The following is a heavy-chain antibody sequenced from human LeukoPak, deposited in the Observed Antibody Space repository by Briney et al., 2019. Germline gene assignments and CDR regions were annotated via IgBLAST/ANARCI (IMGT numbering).Heavy chain of an antibody. V-gene: IGHV1-2*02. Sequence: ASVKVSCKASGYTFTGYYLHWVRRAPGQGLEWMGWINPNSGGTNYAQKFQGRVTMTRDTSISTAYMELSRLRSDDTAVYYCARMSYGDYLVDRYYYMDVWGKGTTVTVSS. CDR3: ARMSYGDYLVDRYYYMDV. J-gene: IGHJ6*03. CDR1: GYTFTGYY. D-gene: IGHD4-17*01. CDR2: INPNSGGT.